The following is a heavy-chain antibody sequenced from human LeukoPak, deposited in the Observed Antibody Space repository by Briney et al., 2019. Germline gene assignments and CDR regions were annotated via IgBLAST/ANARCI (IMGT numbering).Heavy chain of an antibody. V-gene: IGHV3-7*04. CDR1: GFTFSSYW. CDR2: IKHGGSEK. Sequence: PGGSLRLSCAASGFTFSSYWMSWVRQAPGKGLEWVANIKHGGSEKYYVDSVDGRFTISRDDAKNSLYLEMNSLRVEDTAVYYCARGYGSGSYTPTKNWGQGVLVTVSS. J-gene: IGHJ4*02. CDR3: ARGYGSGSYTPTKN. D-gene: IGHD3-10*01.